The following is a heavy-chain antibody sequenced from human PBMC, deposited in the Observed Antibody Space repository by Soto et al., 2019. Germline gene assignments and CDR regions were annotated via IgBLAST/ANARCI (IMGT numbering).Heavy chain of an antibody. J-gene: IGHJ5*02. CDR1: GFSLGTSGVG. V-gene: IGHV2-5*01. CDR3: AHRHRYNWTDGGWFDP. D-gene: IGHD1-1*01. Sequence: QITLKQSGPTLLKPTQPLTLTCTFSGFSLGTSGVGVGWIRQPPGKALEWLAFIYWNDDKRYSTSLKSRLTNTNDTSQNQVSHTMTNMDPVDTATYSCAHRHRYNWTDGGWFDPWGQGTLVTVSS. CDR2: IYWNDDK.